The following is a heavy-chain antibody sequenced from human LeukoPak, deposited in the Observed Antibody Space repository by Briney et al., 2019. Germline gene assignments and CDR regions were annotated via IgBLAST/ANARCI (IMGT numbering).Heavy chain of an antibody. Sequence: SGPTLVNPTQTLTLTCTISGFSLSTRGMCVSWIRQPPGKGLEWIGSIYHSGNTYYNPSLESRANISVDTSKNQFSLSLNSVTATDTAVYYCARHGWARGSDGFDIWGQGTMVIVSS. CDR1: GFSLSTRGMC. J-gene: IGHJ3*02. CDR2: IYHSGNT. CDR3: ARHGWARGSDGFDI. D-gene: IGHD6-19*01. V-gene: IGHV4-39*01.